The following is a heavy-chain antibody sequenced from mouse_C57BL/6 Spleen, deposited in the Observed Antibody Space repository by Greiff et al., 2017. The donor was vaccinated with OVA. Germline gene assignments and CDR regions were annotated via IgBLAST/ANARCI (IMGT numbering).Heavy chain of an antibody. D-gene: IGHD2-2*01. CDR1: GFTFSSYA. J-gene: IGHJ4*01. CDR2: ISDGGSYT. Sequence: DVKLVESGGGLVKPGGSLKLSCAASGFTFSSYAMSWVRQTPEKRLEWVATISDGGSYTYYPDNVKGRFTISRDNAKNNLYLQMSHLKSEDTAMYYCARDGLRPGYYYAMDYWGQGTSVTVSS. CDR3: ARDGLRPGYYYAMDY. V-gene: IGHV5-4*01.